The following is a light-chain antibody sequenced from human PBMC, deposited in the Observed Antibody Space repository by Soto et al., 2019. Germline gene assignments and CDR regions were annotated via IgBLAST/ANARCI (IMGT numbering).Light chain of an antibody. V-gene: IGKV1-5*01. CDR3: HQYNNYSPRT. CDR2: VDY. Sequence: DIQLTQAHSTRSASLGERVTLTCHVSQSISIWSAWYRYKPGKAHTLLIYVDYSLESEIPSRFRVSGSGTEITFTLTSRQPDALAFEDCHQYNNYSPRTFGGGTKVDIK. CDR1: QSISIW. J-gene: IGKJ4*01.